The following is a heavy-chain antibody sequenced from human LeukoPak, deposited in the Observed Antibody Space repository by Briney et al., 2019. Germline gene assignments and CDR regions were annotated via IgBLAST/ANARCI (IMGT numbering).Heavy chain of an antibody. J-gene: IGHJ4*02. Sequence: GASVKVSCKASGYTFTGYYMHWVRQAPGQGLEWMGWINPNSGGTNYAQKFQGRVTMTRDTSISTAYMELSRLRSDGTAVYYCARVGYSSGWPDFDYWGQGTLVTVSS. D-gene: IGHD6-19*01. CDR3: ARVGYSSGWPDFDY. V-gene: IGHV1-2*02. CDR1: GYTFTGYY. CDR2: INPNSGGT.